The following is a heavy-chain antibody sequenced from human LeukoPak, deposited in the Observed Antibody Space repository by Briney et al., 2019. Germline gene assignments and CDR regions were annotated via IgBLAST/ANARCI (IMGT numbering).Heavy chain of an antibody. Sequence: PSQTLSLTCTVSGGSINSVNYYWSWIRQHPGKGLEWIGYIHSSGSSYYNPSLKSRVTISLDTSENQFSLRLSSVTAADTAVYYCARVLSGSGSLYYFDYWGQGTLVTVSS. D-gene: IGHD3-10*01. CDR1: GGSINSVNYY. V-gene: IGHV4-30-4*08. CDR2: IHSSGSS. J-gene: IGHJ4*02. CDR3: ARVLSGSGSLYYFDY.